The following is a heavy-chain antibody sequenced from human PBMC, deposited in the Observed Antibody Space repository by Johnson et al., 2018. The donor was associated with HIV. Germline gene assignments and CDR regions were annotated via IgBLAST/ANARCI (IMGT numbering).Heavy chain of an antibody. CDR3: AFEMASGGAFDI. V-gene: IGHV3-33*08. J-gene: IGHJ3*02. CDR1: GFTFSSYA. D-gene: IGHD1-26*01. Sequence: QVQLVESGGGVVQPGRSLRLSCAASGFTFSSYAMHWVTQAPGKGLEWVAFIRYDGSNKYYADSVKGRFTISRDNSKNTLYLQMNSLRAEDTAVYHCAFEMASGGAFDIWGQGTMVTVSS. CDR2: IRYDGSNK.